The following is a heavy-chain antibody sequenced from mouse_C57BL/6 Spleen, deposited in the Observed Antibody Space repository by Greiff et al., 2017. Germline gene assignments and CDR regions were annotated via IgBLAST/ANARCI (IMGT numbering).Heavy chain of an antibody. Sequence: LVESGAELVRPGASVTLSCKASGYTFTDYEMHWVKQTPVHGLEWIGAIDPETGGTAYNQKFKGKAILTADKSSSTAYMELRSLTSEDSAVYYCTRTGDWYFDVWGTGTTVTVSS. CDR1: GYTFTDYE. D-gene: IGHD4-1*01. J-gene: IGHJ1*03. CDR2: IDPETGGT. V-gene: IGHV1-15*01. CDR3: TRTGDWYFDV.